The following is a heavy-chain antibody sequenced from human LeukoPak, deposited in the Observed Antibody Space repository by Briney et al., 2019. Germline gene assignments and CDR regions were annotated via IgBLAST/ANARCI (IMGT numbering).Heavy chain of an antibody. V-gene: IGHV3-23*01. Sequence: ETLTLTCAASGFSFTANGKSWVRHPPGQGQEWVSTISGSGDNTYYADPAKSRFTISRDNSKNTLSLQMNSLRAEDTPVYYCAKSFSPTYCNGGSCSLVDAFDIWGQGAMVTVSS. D-gene: IGHD2-15*01. CDR2: ISGSGDNT. CDR1: GFSFTANG. J-gene: IGHJ3*02. CDR3: AKSFSPTYCNGGSCSLVDAFDI.